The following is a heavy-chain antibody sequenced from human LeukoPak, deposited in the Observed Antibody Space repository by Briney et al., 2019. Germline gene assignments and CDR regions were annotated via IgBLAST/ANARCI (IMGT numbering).Heavy chain of an antibody. V-gene: IGHV3-7*01. Sequence: GGSLRLSCVASGFTFSRYWMSWVRQAPGKGLEWVANIKEDGSEENYVDSVKGRFTISRDNAKNSLYLQLNSLRVDDTAVYYCARAYTDYAEGGYWGQGTLITVSS. CDR2: IKEDGSEE. J-gene: IGHJ4*02. CDR1: GFTFSRYW. D-gene: IGHD5-12*01. CDR3: ARAYTDYAEGGY.